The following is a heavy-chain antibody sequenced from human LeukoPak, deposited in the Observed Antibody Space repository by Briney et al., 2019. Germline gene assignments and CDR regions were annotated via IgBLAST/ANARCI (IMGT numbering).Heavy chain of an antibody. CDR3: ARGQYCSSTSCYDRAFDI. D-gene: IGHD2-2*01. V-gene: IGHV3-33*01. CDR2: IWYDGSNK. CDR1: GFTFSSYG. J-gene: IGHJ3*02. Sequence: GRSLRLSCAASGFTFSSYGMHWVRQAPGKGLEWVAVIWYDGSNKYYADSVKGRFTISRDNSKNTLYLQMSSLRAEDKAVYYCARGQYCSSTSCYDRAFDILGQGTMVTVSS.